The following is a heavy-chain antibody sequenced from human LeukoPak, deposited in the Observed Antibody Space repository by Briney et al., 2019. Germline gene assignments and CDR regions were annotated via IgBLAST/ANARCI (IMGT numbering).Heavy chain of an antibody. D-gene: IGHD3-10*01. CDR1: GFTFSSYG. V-gene: IGHV3-30*02. CDR2: IKNDGSTK. CDR3: SRGDYRVRGIIITDFDY. Sequence: PGGSLRLSCAASGFTFSSYGMHWVRQAPGKGLEWVTLIKNDGSTKYYEDSVKGRFTISRDNSENTVYLQMDSLRAEDTAVYYCSRGDYRVRGIIITDFDYWGQGTPVTVSP. J-gene: IGHJ4*02.